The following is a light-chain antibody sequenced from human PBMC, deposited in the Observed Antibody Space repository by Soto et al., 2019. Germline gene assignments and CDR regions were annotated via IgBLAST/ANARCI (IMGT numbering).Light chain of an antibody. CDR2: KAS. CDR3: QQYNTYPWT. J-gene: IGKJ1*01. Sequence: DLQMTQSPSTLSASVGDRVTITCRASQSLSSWLAWYQQQPRKAPKLLIYKASSLESGVPSRFSGSGSGTEFTITISSLKPDDFATYYCQQYNTYPWTFGQGTKVEIK. V-gene: IGKV1-5*03. CDR1: QSLSSW.